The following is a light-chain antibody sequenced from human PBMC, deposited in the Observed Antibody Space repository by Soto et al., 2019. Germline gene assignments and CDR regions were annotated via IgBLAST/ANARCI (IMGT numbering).Light chain of an antibody. CDR3: QQYNEWPQIT. Sequence: DIQMTQSPSTLSASVAERVTLTCRASQSISSWLAWYQQQPGKAPKLLIYKASSLESGVPSRFIGSGCGTEFTLTISSLQSEDFAVYYCQQYNEWPQITFGQGTRLEIK. CDR2: KAS. J-gene: IGKJ5*01. V-gene: IGKV1-5*03. CDR1: QSISSW.